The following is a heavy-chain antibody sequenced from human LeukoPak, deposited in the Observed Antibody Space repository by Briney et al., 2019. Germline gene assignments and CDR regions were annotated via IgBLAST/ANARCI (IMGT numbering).Heavy chain of an antibody. CDR3: ARDSVAANYYYYGMDV. J-gene: IGHJ6*02. CDR1: GGSISSSTYY. V-gene: IGHV4-39*07. Sequence: SETLSLTCTVSGGSISSSTYYWGWICQPPGKGLEWIGSIYYSGSTYYNPSLKSRVTISVDTSKNQFSLKLSSVTAADTAVYYRARDSVAANYYYYGMDVWGQGTTVTVSS. CDR2: IYYSGST. D-gene: IGHD6-19*01.